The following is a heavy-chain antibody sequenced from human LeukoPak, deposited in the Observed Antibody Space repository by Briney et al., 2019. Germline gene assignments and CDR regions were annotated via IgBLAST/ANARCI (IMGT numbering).Heavy chain of an antibody. CDR2: INHSGST. CDR3: ARVMAGTTRGYMDV. CDR1: GGSFSGYY. J-gene: IGHJ6*03. D-gene: IGHD1-1*01. Sequence: SETLSLTCAVYGGSFSGYYWSWTRQPPGKGLEWIGEINHSGSTNYNPSLKSRVTISVDTSKNQFSLKLSSVTAADTAVYYCARVMAGTTRGYMDVWGKGTTVTVSS. V-gene: IGHV4-34*01.